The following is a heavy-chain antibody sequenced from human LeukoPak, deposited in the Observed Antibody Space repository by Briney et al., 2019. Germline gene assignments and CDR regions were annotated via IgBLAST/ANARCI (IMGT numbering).Heavy chain of an antibody. CDR1: GYTFTGYY. V-gene: IGHV1-2*02. D-gene: IGHD6-13*01. CDR2: INPNSGGT. CDR3: ARRVYSSSWYYFDY. J-gene: IGHJ4*02. Sequence: GASVKVSCKASGYTFTGYYMHWVRQAPGQGLEWMGWINPNSGGTNYAQKFQGRVTMTRDTSISTAYMELSRLRSDDTAVYYCARRVYSSSWYYFDYWGQGTLVTVSS.